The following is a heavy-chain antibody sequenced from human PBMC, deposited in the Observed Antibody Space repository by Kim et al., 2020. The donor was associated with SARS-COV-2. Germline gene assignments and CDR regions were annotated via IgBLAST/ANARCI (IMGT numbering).Heavy chain of an antibody. CDR2: IYYSGST. CDR3: ARDDYGSGSYYKVGWFDP. Sequence: SETLSLTCTVSGGSISSSSYYWGWIRQPPGKGLEWIGSIYYSGSTYYNPSLKSRVTISVDTSKNQFSLKLSSVTAADTAVYYCARDDYGSGSYYKVGWFDPWGQGTLVTVSS. J-gene: IGHJ5*02. V-gene: IGHV4-39*07. D-gene: IGHD3-10*01. CDR1: GGSISSSSYY.